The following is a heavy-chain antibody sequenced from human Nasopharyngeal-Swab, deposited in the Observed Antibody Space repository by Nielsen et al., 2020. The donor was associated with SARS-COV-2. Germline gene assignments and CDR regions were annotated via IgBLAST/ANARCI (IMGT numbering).Heavy chain of an antibody. CDR1: GGSISSYY. J-gene: IGHJ4*02. Sequence: SETLSLTCTVSGGSISSYYWSWIRQPPGQGLEWIGYIYYSGSTNYNPSLKSRVPISVDTSKNQFSLKLSSVTAADTAVYYCARGERRAARPPGGYFDYWGQGTLVTVSS. V-gene: IGHV4-59*01. D-gene: IGHD6-6*01. CDR2: IYYSGST. CDR3: ARGERRAARPPGGYFDY.